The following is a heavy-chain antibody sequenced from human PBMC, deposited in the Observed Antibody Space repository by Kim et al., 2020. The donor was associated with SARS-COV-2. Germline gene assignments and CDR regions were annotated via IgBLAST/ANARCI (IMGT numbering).Heavy chain of an antibody. D-gene: IGHD6-13*01. J-gene: IGHJ4*02. CDR3: ARPRYSSTWYPFDY. V-gene: IGHV5-51*01. Sequence: SPSFQGQVTISVDKSISTVYLQWSSLTAADTAIYYCARPRYSSTWYPFDYWGQGALVTVSS.